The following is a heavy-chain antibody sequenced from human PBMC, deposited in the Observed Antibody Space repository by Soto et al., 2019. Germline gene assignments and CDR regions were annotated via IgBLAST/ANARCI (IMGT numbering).Heavy chain of an antibody. CDR3: ARFATSPFDYWYFDL. CDR1: GSTFGSYW. D-gene: IGHD2-2*01. CDR2: IKQDGTEK. J-gene: IGHJ2*01. V-gene: IGHV3-7*03. Sequence: GGSPRLSCAASGSTFGSYWMSWVRQAPGKGLEWVANIKQDGTEKYYEDSVKGRFTISGDNAKNSLYLQMHSLRAEDTAVYYCARFATSPFDYWYFDLWGRGALVTVSS.